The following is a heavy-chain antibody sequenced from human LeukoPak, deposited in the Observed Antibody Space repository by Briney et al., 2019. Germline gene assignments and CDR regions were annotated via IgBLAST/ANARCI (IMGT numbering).Heavy chain of an antibody. CDR1: GGSISSSSYY. D-gene: IGHD3-16*02. Sequence: PSETLSLTCTVCGGSISSSSYYWGWIRQPPGKGLEWIGSIYYSGSTYYNPSLKSRVTISVDTSKNQFSLKLSSVTAADTAVYYCARLQLIVITFDYWGQGTLVTVSS. J-gene: IGHJ4*02. CDR3: ARLQLIVITFDY. V-gene: IGHV4-39*01. CDR2: IYYSGST.